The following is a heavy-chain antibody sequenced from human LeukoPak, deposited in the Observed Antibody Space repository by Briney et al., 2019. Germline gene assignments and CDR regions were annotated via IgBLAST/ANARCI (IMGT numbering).Heavy chain of an antibody. D-gene: IGHD4-23*01. CDR1: GGSFTGYH. Sequence: PSETLSPTCAVYGGSFTGYHWNCICQSPQRGLEWIGEINQRGHPHYNPSLESRLTISVDTSKNQFSLTLRSVTAADTAVYYCARDPTTVVSLPYYFAFWGQGTPVTVSS. CDR3: ARDPTTVVSLPYYFAF. J-gene: IGHJ4*02. CDR2: INQRGHP. V-gene: IGHV4-34*01.